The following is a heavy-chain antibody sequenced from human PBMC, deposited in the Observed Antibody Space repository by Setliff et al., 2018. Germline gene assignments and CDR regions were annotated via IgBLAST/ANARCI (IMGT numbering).Heavy chain of an antibody. Sequence: PGGSLRLSWEVSGFIVSNNEMSWVRQAPGKGLEWVSVTYSDGRTNYADSVKGRFTIFRDGSKNTLYLQMTSLRAEDTAVYYCAKPQVELRWGFESWGQGTLVTVSS. CDR3: AKPQVELRWGFES. CDR1: GFIVSNNE. D-gene: IGHD1-7*01. CDR2: TYSDGRT. J-gene: IGHJ4*02. V-gene: IGHV3-53*01.